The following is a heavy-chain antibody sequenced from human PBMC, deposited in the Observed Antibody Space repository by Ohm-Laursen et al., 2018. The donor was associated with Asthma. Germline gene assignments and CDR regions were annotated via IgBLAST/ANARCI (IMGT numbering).Heavy chain of an antibody. D-gene: IGHD6-19*01. CDR3: ASYSSGWYGDY. CDR2: ISYDGTNK. Sequence: SLRLSCAASGFTFSSYGMHWVRQAPGKGLEWVAVISYDGTNKYYGHSVKGRFTISRDNSKNTLYLQMNSLRAEDTAVYYCASYSSGWYGDYWGQGTLVTVSS. V-gene: IGHV3-30*03. CDR1: GFTFSSYG. J-gene: IGHJ4*02.